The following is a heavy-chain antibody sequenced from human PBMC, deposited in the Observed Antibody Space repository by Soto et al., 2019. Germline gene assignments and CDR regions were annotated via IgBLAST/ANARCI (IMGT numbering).Heavy chain of an antibody. CDR2: ISSSSSYI. CDR1: GFTFSSYS. D-gene: IGHD3-22*01. J-gene: IGHJ4*02. CDR3: ARGESYDSSGSGLGY. Sequence: GGSLRLSCAASGFTFSSYSMNWVRQAPGKGLEWVSSISSSSSYIYYADSVKGRFTISRDNAKNSLYLQMNSLRAEDTAVYYCARGESYDSSGSGLGYWGQGTLVTVSS. V-gene: IGHV3-21*01.